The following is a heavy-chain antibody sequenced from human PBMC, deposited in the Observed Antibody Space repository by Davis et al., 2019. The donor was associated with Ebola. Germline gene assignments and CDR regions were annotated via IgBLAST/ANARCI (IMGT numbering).Heavy chain of an antibody. CDR3: ARASNLRGDY. V-gene: IGHV1-18*01. CDR2: ISAYNGNT. CDR1: GYTFTSYG. J-gene: IGHJ4*02. Sequence: AASVKVSCKASGYTFTSYGISWVRQAPGQGLEWMGWISAYNGNTNYAQKPQGRVTMTSDTSISTAYMELSRLRSDDTAVYYCARASNLRGDYWGQGTLVTVSS. D-gene: IGHD3-16*01.